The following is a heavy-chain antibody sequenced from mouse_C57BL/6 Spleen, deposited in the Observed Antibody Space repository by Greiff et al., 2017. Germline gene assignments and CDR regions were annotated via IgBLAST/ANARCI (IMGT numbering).Heavy chain of an antibody. CDR3: ARGGAYCDY. CDR2: IYPGDGDT. J-gene: IGHJ2*01. Sequence: VTLMESGPELVKPGASVKISCKASGYAFSSSWMNWVKQRPGKGLEWIGRIYPGDGDTNYNGKFKGKATLTADKSSSTAYRQLSSLTSEDSAVYFCARGGAYCDYWGQGTTLTVSS. CDR1: GYAFSSSW. V-gene: IGHV1-82*01.